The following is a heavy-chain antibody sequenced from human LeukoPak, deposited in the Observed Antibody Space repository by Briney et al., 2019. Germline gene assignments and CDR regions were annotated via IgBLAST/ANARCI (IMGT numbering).Heavy chain of an antibody. D-gene: IGHD5-12*01. V-gene: IGHV3-7*01. CDR2: IKHDGSEK. Sequence: PGGSLRLSCADSGFTFNSYWMGWVRQTPGKGLEWVANIKHDGSEKYHVDSVEGRFTISRDNAKNSLFLQMNSLRAEDTAVYYCARDSGHTGYDLLDYWGQGTLVTVSS. J-gene: IGHJ4*02. CDR3: ARDSGHTGYDLLDY. CDR1: GFTFNSYW.